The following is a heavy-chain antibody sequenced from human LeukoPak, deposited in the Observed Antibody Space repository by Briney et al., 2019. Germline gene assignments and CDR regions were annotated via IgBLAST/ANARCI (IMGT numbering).Heavy chain of an antibody. CDR2: IKSKTDGGTT. J-gene: IGHJ4*02. D-gene: IGHD3-22*01. CDR1: GFTFSNAW. CDR3: TTGITMIGVEDDY. V-gene: IGHV3-15*01. Sequence: PGGSLRLSCAASGFTFSNAWMSWVRQAPGKGLEWVGRIKSKTDGGTTDYAAPVKGRFTISRDDSKNTLYLQMNSLKTEDTAVYYCTTGITMIGVEDDYWGQGTLVTVSS.